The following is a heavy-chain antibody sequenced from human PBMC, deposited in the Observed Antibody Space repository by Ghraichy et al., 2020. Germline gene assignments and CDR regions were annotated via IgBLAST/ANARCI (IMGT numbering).Heavy chain of an antibody. CDR1: GFTFSSYG. CDR2: IRYDGSNK. J-gene: IGHJ4*02. CDR3: AKGFLAYCGGDCYPGY. V-gene: IGHV3-30*02. Sequence: GGSLRLSCAASGFTFSSYGMHWVRQAPGKGLEWVAFIRYDGSNKYYADSVKGRFTISRDNSKNTLYLQMNSLRAEDTAVYYCAKGFLAYCGGDCYPGYWGQGTLVTVSS. D-gene: IGHD2-21*02.